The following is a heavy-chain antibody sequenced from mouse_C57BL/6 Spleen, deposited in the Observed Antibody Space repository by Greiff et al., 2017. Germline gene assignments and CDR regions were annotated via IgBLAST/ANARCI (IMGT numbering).Heavy chain of an antibody. CDR1: GFTFSDYY. CDR2: INSDGSNT. J-gene: IGHJ2*01. Sequence: EVQLVESEGGLVQPGSSMKLSCTASGFTFSDYYMAWVRQVPEKGLEWVANINSDGSNTYYLDSLKSRFIISRDNAKNILYLQMSSLKSEDTATYYCAREGDYSNFGDWGQGTTLTVSS. V-gene: IGHV5-16*01. D-gene: IGHD2-13*01. CDR3: AREGDYSNFGD.